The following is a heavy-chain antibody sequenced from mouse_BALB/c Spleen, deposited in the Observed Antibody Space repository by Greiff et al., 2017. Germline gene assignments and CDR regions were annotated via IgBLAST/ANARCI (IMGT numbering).Heavy chain of an antibody. D-gene: IGHD1-1*01. CDR2: IWWNDNK. Sequence: QVTLKVSGPGILQPSQTLSLTCSFSGFSLSTYGIGVGWIRQPSGKGLEWLAHIWWNDNKYYNTALKSRLTISKDTSNNQVFLKIASVDTADTATYYCARDYGSRGLYAMDYWGQGTSVTVSS. J-gene: IGHJ4*01. CDR1: GFSLSTYGIG. CDR3: ARDYGSRGLYAMDY. V-gene: IGHV8-11*01.